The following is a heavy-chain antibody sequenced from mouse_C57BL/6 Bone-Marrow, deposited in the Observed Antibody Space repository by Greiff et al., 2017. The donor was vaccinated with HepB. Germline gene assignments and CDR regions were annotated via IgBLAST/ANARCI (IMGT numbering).Heavy chain of an antibody. D-gene: IGHD4-1*01. Sequence: EVQRVESGGGLVKPGGSLKLSCAASGFTFSSYAMSWVRQTPEKRLEWVATISDGGSYTYYPDNVKGRFTISRDNAKNNLYLQMSHLKSEDTAMYYCARETGTGYWGQGTTLTVSS. J-gene: IGHJ2*01. CDR1: GFTFSSYA. CDR2: ISDGGSYT. V-gene: IGHV5-4*01. CDR3: ARETGTGY.